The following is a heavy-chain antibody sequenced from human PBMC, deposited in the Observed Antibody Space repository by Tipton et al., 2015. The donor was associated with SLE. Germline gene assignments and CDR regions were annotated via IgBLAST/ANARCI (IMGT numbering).Heavy chain of an antibody. CDR2: IHHSGSI. Sequence: LRLSCTISSGSISTYHWSWLRQPPGKGLEWIGYIHHSGSINYNPSLRSQVTMSMDTSKNQFSLRLSSVTAADTAIYYCARGGIYHDYSGNFDFWGQGTLVTVSS. J-gene: IGHJ4*02. D-gene: IGHD3-22*01. CDR1: SGSISTYH. V-gene: IGHV4-59*01. CDR3: ARGGIYHDYSGNFDF.